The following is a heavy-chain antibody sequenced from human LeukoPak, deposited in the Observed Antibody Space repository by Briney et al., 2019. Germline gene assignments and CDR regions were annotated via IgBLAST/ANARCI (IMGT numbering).Heavy chain of an antibody. CDR2: INPNGGTT. CDR3: ARPSYDSSDYEYFQH. CDR1: GYTFTTYY. D-gene: IGHD3-22*01. Sequence: ASVKVSCKASGYTFTTYYMHWVRQAPGQVFEWMGIINPNGGTTSYAQKFQVRLTMTRDTSTSTVYMELRSLRSEDTALYYCARPSYDSSDYEYFQHWGQGTLVTVSS. J-gene: IGHJ1*01. V-gene: IGHV1-46*01.